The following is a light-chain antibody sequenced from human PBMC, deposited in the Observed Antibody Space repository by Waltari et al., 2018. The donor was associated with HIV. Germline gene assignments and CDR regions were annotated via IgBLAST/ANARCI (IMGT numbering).Light chain of an antibody. CDR1: SSNIGSHY. CDR2: RNN. CDR3: ATWDDTLSGHVV. Sequence: QSVLTQPPSASGTPGQRITISCSGSSSNIGSHYVYWYQQLPGTAPKLLIYRNNQRPSGVPDRFSGSKSGTSASLAISGLRSEDEADYYCATWDDTLSGHVVFGGGTKLNVL. J-gene: IGLJ2*01. V-gene: IGLV1-47*01.